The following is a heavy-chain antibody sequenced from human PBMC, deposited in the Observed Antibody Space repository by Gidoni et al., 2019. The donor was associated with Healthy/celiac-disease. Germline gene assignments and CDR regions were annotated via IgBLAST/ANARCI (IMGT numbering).Heavy chain of an antibody. J-gene: IGHJ4*02. CDR2: IIPILGIA. Sequence: PGQGLEWMGRIIPILGIANYAQKFQGRVTITADKSTSTAYMELSSLRSEDTAVYYCASHYGGDSSGYPDYWGQGTLVTVSS. D-gene: IGHD3-22*01. CDR3: ASHYGGDSSGYPDY. V-gene: IGHV1-69*02.